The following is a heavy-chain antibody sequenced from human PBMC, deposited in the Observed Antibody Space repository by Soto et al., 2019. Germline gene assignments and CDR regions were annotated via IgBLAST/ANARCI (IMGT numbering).Heavy chain of an antibody. D-gene: IGHD2-2*01. CDR2: ISYDGGNK. V-gene: IGHV3-30*18. CDR1: GFTFDDYA. Sequence: GGSLRLSCAASGFTFDDYAMHWVRQAPGKGLEWMAVISYDGGNKYYADSVKGRFTISRDNSKNTLYLQMSGLRAEDTAEYYCAKVMGYCSSTSCSREAYFYYGMDVWGQGTTVTVSS. CDR3: AKVMGYCSSTSCSREAYFYYGMDV. J-gene: IGHJ6*02.